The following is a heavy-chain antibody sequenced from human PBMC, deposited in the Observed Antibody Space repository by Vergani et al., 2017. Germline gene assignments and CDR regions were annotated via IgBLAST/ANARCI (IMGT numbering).Heavy chain of an antibody. CDR2: IIPIFGTA. D-gene: IGHD3-10*01. J-gene: IGHJ4*02. CDR1: GGTFSSYA. V-gene: IGHV1-69*01. Sequence: QVQLVQSGAEVKKPGSSVKVSCKASGGTFSSYAISWVRQAPGQGLEWMGGIIPIFGTANYAQKFQGRVTITSDESTSTAYMELSSLRSEDTAVYYCAGGLGIRFGEFGPGYYWGQGTLVTVSS. CDR3: AGGLGIRFGEFGPGYY.